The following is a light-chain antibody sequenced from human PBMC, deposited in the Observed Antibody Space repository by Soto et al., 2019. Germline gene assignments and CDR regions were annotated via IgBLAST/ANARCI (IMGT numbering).Light chain of an antibody. J-gene: IGKJ4*02. Sequence: DIQMTQSPSTLSASVGDRVTIPCRASQIISNRLAWYQQKPGKAPKLLIYKTSSLESGVPARFSGSGSGTEFTLTISSLQPDDFATYFCQHYDTYSPFGGGTKVEIK. V-gene: IGKV1-5*03. CDR1: QIISNR. CDR2: KTS. CDR3: QHYDTYSP.